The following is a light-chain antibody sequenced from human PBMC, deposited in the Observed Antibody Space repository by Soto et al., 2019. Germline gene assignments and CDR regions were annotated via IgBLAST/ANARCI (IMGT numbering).Light chain of an antibody. CDR3: QSYDSSLSVV. V-gene: IGLV1-40*01. CDR1: SSNIGAGYD. Sequence: QSVLTQPPSVSGAPGQRVTISCNASSSNIGAGYDVHWYQQLPGTAPKILIYGNSNRPSGVPDRFSGSKSGTSASLAITGLQSEDEADYYCQSYDSSLSVVFGGGTKLTVL. J-gene: IGLJ2*01. CDR2: GNS.